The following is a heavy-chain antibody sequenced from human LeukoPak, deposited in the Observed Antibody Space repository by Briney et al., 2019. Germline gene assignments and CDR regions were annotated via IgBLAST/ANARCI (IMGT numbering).Heavy chain of an antibody. CDR3: ARAQSRGYSYGPFDY. V-gene: IGHV4-61*02. Sequence: SETLSLTCTVSGGSISSGGHYWSWIRQPAGKGLEYLGRISSTGSTNYNPSLRSRVTISADTSKNHFSLKLTSVTAADTAVYYCARAQSRGYSYGPFDYWGQGTLVTVSS. CDR2: ISSTGST. D-gene: IGHD5-18*01. CDR1: GGSISSGGHY. J-gene: IGHJ4*02.